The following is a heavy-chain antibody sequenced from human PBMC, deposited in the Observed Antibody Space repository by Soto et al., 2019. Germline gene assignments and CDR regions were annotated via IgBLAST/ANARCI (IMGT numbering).Heavy chain of an antibody. J-gene: IGHJ6*02. Sequence: SETLSVTCAVSGGSISSGGYSWSWIRQPPGKGLEWIGYIYESGSTYYNPSLKSRVTISVDRSKNQFSLKLSSVTAADTAVYYCARAHYGDYGYGLDVWGQGTTVTVSS. CDR3: ARAHYGDYGYGLDV. CDR2: IYESGST. CDR1: GGSISSGGYS. D-gene: IGHD4-17*01. V-gene: IGHV4-30-2*01.